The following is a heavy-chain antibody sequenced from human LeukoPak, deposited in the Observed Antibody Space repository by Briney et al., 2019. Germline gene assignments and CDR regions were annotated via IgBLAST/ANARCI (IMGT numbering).Heavy chain of an antibody. CDR3: ARGRPYYYGMDV. CDR2: INHSGST. J-gene: IGHJ6*02. CDR1: GGSFSGYY. Sequence: PSETLSHTCAVYGGSFSGYYWSWIRQPPGKGLEWIGEINHSGSTNYNPSLKSRVTISVDTSKNQFSLKLSSVTAADTAVYYCARGRPYYYGMDVWGQGTTVTVSS. V-gene: IGHV4-34*01. D-gene: IGHD6-6*01.